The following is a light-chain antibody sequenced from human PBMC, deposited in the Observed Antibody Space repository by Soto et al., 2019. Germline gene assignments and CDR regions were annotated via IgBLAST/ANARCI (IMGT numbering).Light chain of an antibody. CDR2: RNN. V-gene: IGLV1-47*01. CDR3: ATWDDGLSGPPAL. J-gene: IGLJ2*01. Sequence: QAVVTQPPSASGTPGQRVTISCSGGTFNIGSNYVFWYQQLPGTAPKLLIYRNNQRPSGVPDRFSGSKSGTSASLAISGLRFEDEADYYCATWDDGLSGPPALFGGGTKVTV. CDR1: TFNIGSNY.